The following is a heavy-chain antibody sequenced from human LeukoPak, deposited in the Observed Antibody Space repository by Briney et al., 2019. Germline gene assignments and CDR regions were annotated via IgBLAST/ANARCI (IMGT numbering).Heavy chain of an antibody. CDR2: INGGGVVT. Sequence: GGSLRLSCATSGFTSHSYAMSWVRQAPGKGLEWVSAINGGGVVTYYADSVQGRFFFSRDNAKNTLYLQLNSLRAEDTAVYYCARNYYDSSGYSPFFDYWGQGTLVTVSS. J-gene: IGHJ4*02. V-gene: IGHV3-23*01. CDR1: GFTSHSYA. D-gene: IGHD3-22*01. CDR3: ARNYYDSSGYSPFFDY.